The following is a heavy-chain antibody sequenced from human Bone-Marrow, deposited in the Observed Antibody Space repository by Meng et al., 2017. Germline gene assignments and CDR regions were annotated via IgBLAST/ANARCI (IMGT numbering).Heavy chain of an antibody. D-gene: IGHD2-15*01. Sequence: GESLKISCVASGFTFSTYWIHWVRQAPGEGLVWVSRVNSDGSGTTYADSVKGRFTISRDNAKNTLFLQMNSLRAEDTAVYYCARNAKLKYCSGGSCYGYFDYWGQGTLVTVSS. CDR2: VNSDGSGT. V-gene: IGHV3-74*01. CDR3: ARNAKLKYCSGGSCYGYFDY. J-gene: IGHJ4*02. CDR1: GFTFSTYW.